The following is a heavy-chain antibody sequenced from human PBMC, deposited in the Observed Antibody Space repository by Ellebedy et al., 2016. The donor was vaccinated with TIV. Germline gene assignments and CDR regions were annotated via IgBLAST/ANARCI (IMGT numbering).Heavy chain of an antibody. J-gene: IGHJ4*02. CDR2: ISSSGSTI. CDR3: ARGRSQYYDILTGYIDY. D-gene: IGHD3-9*01. CDR1: GFTFSSYS. V-gene: IGHV3-48*04. Sequence: GESLKISXAASGFTFSSYSMNWVRQAPGKGLEWVSYISSSGSTIYYADSVKGRFTISRDNAKNSLYLQMNSLRAEDTAVYYCARGRSQYYDILTGYIDYWGQGTLVTVSS.